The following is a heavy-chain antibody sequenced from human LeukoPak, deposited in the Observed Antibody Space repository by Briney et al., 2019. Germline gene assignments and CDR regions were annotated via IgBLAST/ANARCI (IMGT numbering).Heavy chain of an antibody. D-gene: IGHD3-22*01. CDR2: IYTSGST. CDR3: AREVYYDSSGYYYEVLDY. Sequence: KPSETLSLTCTVSGGSISSYYWSWIRQPAGKGLEWIGRIYTSGSTNYNPSLRSRVTTSVDTSKNQFSLKLSSVTAADTAVYYCAREVYYDSSGYYYEVLDYWGQGTLVTVSS. CDR1: GGSISSYY. J-gene: IGHJ4*02. V-gene: IGHV4-4*07.